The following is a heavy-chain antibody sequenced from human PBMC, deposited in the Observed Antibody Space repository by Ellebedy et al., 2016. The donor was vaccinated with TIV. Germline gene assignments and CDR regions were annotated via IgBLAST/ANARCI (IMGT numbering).Heavy chain of an antibody. CDR3: ASSRYHYYLGNTIFAY. V-gene: IGHV3-23*01. CDR2: ISGSATST. CDR1: GFTFSSYA. Sequence: GESLKISCAASGFTFSSYAMSWVRQAPGKGLEWVSGISGSATSTAYADSVRGRFTISRDNSKDTLFLQMNSLRAEDTAVYYCASSRYHYYLGNTIFAYWGQGALVTVSS. D-gene: IGHD3-10*01. J-gene: IGHJ4*02.